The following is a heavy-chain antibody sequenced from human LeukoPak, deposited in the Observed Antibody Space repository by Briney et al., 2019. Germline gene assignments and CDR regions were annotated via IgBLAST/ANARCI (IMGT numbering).Heavy chain of an antibody. CDR2: IKQDGSEK. J-gene: IGHJ1*01. V-gene: IGHV3-7*01. CDR3: ARDYGAAGILSEYFQH. Sequence: GGSLRLSCAASGFTFSSYWMSWVRQAPGKGLEWVANIKQDGSEKYYMDSVKGRFTISRDNAKNSLYLQMNSLRAEDTAVYYCARDYGAAGILSEYFQHWGQGTLVTVSS. D-gene: IGHD6-13*01. CDR1: GFTFSSYW.